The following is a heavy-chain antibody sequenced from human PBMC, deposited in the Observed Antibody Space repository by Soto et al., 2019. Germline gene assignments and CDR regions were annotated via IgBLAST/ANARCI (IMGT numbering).Heavy chain of an antibody. Sequence: PGGSLRLSCAASGFTFSSYGMHWVRQAPGKGLEWVAVISYDGSNKYYADSVKGRFTISRDNSKNTLYLQMNSLRAEDTAVYYCAKQRSKCISTSCPIDYYYYGMDVWGQGTTVTVSS. J-gene: IGHJ6*02. CDR1: GFTFSSYG. D-gene: IGHD2-2*01. CDR2: ISYDGSNK. V-gene: IGHV3-30*18. CDR3: AKQRSKCISTSCPIDYYYYGMDV.